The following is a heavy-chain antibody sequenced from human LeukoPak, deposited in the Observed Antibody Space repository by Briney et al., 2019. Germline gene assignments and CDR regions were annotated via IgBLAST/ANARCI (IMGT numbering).Heavy chain of an antibody. V-gene: IGHV4-59*01. Sequence: SETLSLTCTVSGGSISSYYWSWIRQPPGKGLEWIGYIYYSGSTNYNPSLKSRVTTSVDTSKNQFSLKLSSVTAADTAVYYCARTGVAAAYDYWGQGTLVTVSS. J-gene: IGHJ4*02. CDR1: GGSISSYY. CDR2: IYYSGST. CDR3: ARTGVAAAYDY. D-gene: IGHD6-13*01.